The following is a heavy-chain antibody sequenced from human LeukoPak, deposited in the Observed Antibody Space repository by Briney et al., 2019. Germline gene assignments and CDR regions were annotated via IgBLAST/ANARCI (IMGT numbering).Heavy chain of an antibody. D-gene: IGHD3-9*01. V-gene: IGHV1-69*02. CDR1: GDTFISYS. CDR2: IHPILGLA. Sequence: SVKVSCKASGDTFISYSFIWVRQAPGQGLEWMGRIHPILGLANYAQNFQVRLTITADTSTNTASMELSSLTSEDTGVYYCAGEYDDISHWGQGTLVTVAS. J-gene: IGHJ4*02. CDR3: AGEYDDISH.